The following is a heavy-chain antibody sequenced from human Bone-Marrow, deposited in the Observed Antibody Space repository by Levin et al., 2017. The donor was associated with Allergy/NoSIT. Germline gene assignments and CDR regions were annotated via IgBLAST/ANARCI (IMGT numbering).Heavy chain of an antibody. CDR1: GGFISDYY. J-gene: IGHJ4*02. CDR3: ARFRAVTGTDY. CDR2: INYSGTT. V-gene: IGHV4-59*08. D-gene: IGHD6-19*01. Sequence: SQTLSLTCTVSGGFISDYYWSWIRQPPGKGLEWIGYINYSGTTNYNPSLKGRVTISLDTSKNQFSLKLSSVTAADAAVFYCARFRAVTGTDYWGQGTLVTVSS.